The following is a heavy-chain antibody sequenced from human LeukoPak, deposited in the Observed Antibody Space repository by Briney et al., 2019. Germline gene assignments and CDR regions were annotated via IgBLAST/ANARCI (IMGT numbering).Heavy chain of an antibody. V-gene: IGHV3-30-3*01. J-gene: IGHJ6*02. D-gene: IGHD3-10*01. Sequence: GGSLRLSCAASGFTFSSYAMHWVRQAPGKGLEWVAVISYDGSNKYYADSVKGRFTISRDNSRNTLYLQMNSLRAEDTAVYYCARRGVLWFGELFYYGMDVWGQGTTVTVSS. CDR3: ARRGVLWFGELFYYGMDV. CDR2: ISYDGSNK. CDR1: GFTFSSYA.